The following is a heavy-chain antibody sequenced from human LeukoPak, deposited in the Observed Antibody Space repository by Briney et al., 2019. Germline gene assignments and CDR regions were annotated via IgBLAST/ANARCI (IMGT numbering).Heavy chain of an antibody. V-gene: IGHV3-23*01. D-gene: IGHD6-6*01. CDR3: ATVMGSSPSTAYFAY. J-gene: IGHJ4*02. Sequence: GGSLRLSCGGSGFIFTNNAINWVRQTPGKGLEWLSAISNDGRHIYYTDSVKGRFTTSRDNSRNTVYLQMNGLRVEDTAVYYCATVMGSSPSTAYFAYWGRGTLVTASS. CDR1: GFIFTNNA. CDR2: ISNDGRHI.